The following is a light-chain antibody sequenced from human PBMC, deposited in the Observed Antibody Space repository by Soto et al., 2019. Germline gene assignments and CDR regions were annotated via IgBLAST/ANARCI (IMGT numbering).Light chain of an antibody. CDR3: LQYNSFRT. CDR2: KAS. CDR1: QSIDTW. V-gene: IGKV1-5*03. Sequence: DVQMSQSPSTLSAFVGDTVTITCRASQSIDTWLAWHQQKPGKAPKLLIYKASSLASGVPSRFSGSGSGSEFTLTISGLQHDDFATYYCLQYNSFRTFGQGTKVDIK. J-gene: IGKJ1*01.